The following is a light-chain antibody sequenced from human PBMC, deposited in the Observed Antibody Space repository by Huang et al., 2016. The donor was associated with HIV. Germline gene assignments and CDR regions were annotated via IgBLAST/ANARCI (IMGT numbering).Light chain of an antibody. V-gene: IGKV4-1*01. CDR1: QTILHDSDSRNY. CDR2: WTS. J-gene: IGKJ3*01. CDR3: QQYYSSPFT. Sequence: DIVMTQSPDSLAVSLGERATINCKSSQTILHDSDSRNYVAWYQQKPGKPPKLLIHWTSIRKSGVPDGFIGSGSGTDFTLTSSSLQAEDVAVYYCQQYYSSPFTFGPGTNVDI.